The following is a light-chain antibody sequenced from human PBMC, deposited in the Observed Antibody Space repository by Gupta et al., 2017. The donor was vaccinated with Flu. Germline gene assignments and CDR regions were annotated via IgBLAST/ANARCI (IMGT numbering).Light chain of an antibody. V-gene: IGKV1-17*01. Sequence: DIQMTQSPSSLSASIGDRVTITCRASQGIRSDLGWYQQKPGKAPKRLIYAASSLQSGVPSRFSGSGSGTEFTLTISSLQPEDFATYYCLEHNSFSLTFGQGTKVEIK. CDR1: QGIRSD. CDR3: LEHNSFSLT. CDR2: AAS. J-gene: IGKJ1*01.